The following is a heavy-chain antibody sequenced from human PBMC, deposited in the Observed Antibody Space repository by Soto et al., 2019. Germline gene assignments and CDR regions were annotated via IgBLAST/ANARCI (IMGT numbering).Heavy chain of an antibody. V-gene: IGHV4-34*01. J-gene: IGHJ6*02. CDR3: ARDIITVIGGEIYYYFGMDV. CDR1: GGSFREYY. D-gene: IGHD3-10*01. Sequence: SETLSLTCAVNGGSFREYYWSWLRQPPGKGLEWIGEINQSGTTHYNPSLKRRINISIETSKNQFSLNLTSVTAADTATYYCARDIITVIGGEIYYYFGMDVWGQGTTVTVSS. CDR2: INQSGTT.